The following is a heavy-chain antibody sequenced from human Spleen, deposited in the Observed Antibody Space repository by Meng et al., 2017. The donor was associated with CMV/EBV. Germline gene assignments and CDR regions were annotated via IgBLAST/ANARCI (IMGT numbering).Heavy chain of an antibody. CDR3: ARDDFGVVTNY. CDR2: ISSSNDYI. V-gene: IGHV3-21*01. D-gene: IGHD3-3*01. J-gene: IGHJ4*02. Sequence: GGSLRLSCAASGFTFSRFVMSWVRQAPGKGLEWVSSISSSNDYIYYADSVKGRFTISRDNAKNSLYLQMDSLRVEDTAVYYCARDDFGVVTNYWGQGTLVTVSS. CDR1: GFTFSRFV.